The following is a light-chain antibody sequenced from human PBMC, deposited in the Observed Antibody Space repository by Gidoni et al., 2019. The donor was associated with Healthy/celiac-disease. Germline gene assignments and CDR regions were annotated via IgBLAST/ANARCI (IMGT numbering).Light chain of an antibody. J-gene: IGKJ1*01. V-gene: IGKV1-39*01. CDR2: AAS. Sequence: DIQMTQSPSSLSASVGDRVTITCRASQSISSYLNWYQQKPGKAPKLLIYAASSFQSGVPSRFSGSGSGTDFTLTISSLQPEDFPTYYCQQSYSTPVTFGQGTKVEIK. CDR1: QSISSY. CDR3: QQSYSTPVT.